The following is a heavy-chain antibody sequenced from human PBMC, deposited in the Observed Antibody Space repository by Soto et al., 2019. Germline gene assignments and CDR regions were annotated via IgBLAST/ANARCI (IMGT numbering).Heavy chain of an antibody. CDR2: IYYSGST. Sequence: SETLSLTCTVSGGSVSSGSYYWSWIRQPPGKGLEWIGYIYYSGSTNYNPSLKSRVTISVDTSKNQFSLKLSSVTAADTAVYYCARERHYDILTGYYLNWFDPWGQGTLVTVSS. J-gene: IGHJ5*02. CDR3: ARERHYDILTGYYLNWFDP. V-gene: IGHV4-61*01. D-gene: IGHD3-9*01. CDR1: GGSVSSGSYY.